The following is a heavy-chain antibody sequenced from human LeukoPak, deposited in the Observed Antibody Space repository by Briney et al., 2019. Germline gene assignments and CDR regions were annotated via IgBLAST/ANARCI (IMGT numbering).Heavy chain of an antibody. Sequence: SVKVSCKASGGTFSSYAISWVRQAPGQGLEWMGRIIPIFGIANYAQKFQGRVTITADKSTSTDYMELSSLRSEDTAVYYCATYPGYCSGGSCYFDYWGQGTLVTVSS. CDR2: IIPIFGIA. CDR3: ATYPGYCSGGSCYFDY. D-gene: IGHD2-15*01. J-gene: IGHJ4*02. V-gene: IGHV1-69*04. CDR1: GGTFSSYA.